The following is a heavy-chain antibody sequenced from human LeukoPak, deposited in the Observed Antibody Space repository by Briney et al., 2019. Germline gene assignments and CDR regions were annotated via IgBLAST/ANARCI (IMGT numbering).Heavy chain of an antibody. CDR2: IYTSGST. CDR3: ARGDKGSWYYFDY. Sequence: SETLSLTCTVSGGSISSGSYYWSWIRQPAGKGLEWIGRIYTSGSTNYNPSLKSRVTISVDTSKNQFSLKLSSVTAADTAVYYCARGDKGSWYYFDYWGQGTLVTVSS. J-gene: IGHJ4*02. CDR1: GGSISSGSYY. D-gene: IGHD6-13*01. V-gene: IGHV4-61*02.